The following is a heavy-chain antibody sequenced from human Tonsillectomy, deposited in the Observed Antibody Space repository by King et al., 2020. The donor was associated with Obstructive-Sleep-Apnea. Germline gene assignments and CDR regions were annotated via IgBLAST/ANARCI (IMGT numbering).Heavy chain of an antibody. V-gene: IGHV4-61*01. CDR1: GGSVSSGSYY. Sequence: VPLQESGPGLVKPSETLSLTCTVSGGSVSSGSYYWSWIRQPPGKGLEWIGYIYYSGSTNYNPSLKSRVTISVDTSKNQFSLKLSSVTAADTAVYYCARDQLGADAFDIWGQGTMVTVSS. CDR2: IYYSGST. CDR3: ARDQLGADAFDI. D-gene: IGHD5-18*01. J-gene: IGHJ3*02.